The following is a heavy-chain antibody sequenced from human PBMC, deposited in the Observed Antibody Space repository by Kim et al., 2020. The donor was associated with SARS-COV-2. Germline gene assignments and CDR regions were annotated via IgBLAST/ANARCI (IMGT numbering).Heavy chain of an antibody. Sequence: SETLSLSCTVSGGSISSSSYYWGWIRQPPGKGLEWIGSINYSGSTYYNPSLKSRVTITVDTSKNQFSLKLSSVTAADTAVYYCARGYSSSWYPNWFDPWGQGTLVTVSS. CDR1: GGSISSSSYY. CDR2: INYSGST. CDR3: ARGYSSSWYPNWFDP. J-gene: IGHJ5*02. D-gene: IGHD6-13*01. V-gene: IGHV4-39*01.